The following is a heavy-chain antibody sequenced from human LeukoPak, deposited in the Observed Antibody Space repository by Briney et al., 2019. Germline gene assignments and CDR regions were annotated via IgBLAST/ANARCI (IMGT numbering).Heavy chain of an antibody. CDR3: ATERTYYYNSSGYFVGPD. V-gene: IGHV4-39*02. CDR2: IYYSGST. D-gene: IGHD3-22*01. CDR1: GGSISSSSYA. J-gene: IGHJ4*02. Sequence: SETLSLTCTVSGGSISSSSYAWGWIRQPPGKGLEWIGSIYYSGSTYYNPSLKSRVTISVDTSKNQFSLKLSSVTAADTAVYYCATERTYYYNSSGYFVGPDWGQGTLVTVSS.